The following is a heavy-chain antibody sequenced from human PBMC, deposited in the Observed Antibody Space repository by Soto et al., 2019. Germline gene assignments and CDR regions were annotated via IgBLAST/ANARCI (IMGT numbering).Heavy chain of an antibody. CDR3: AREPKTGYISQERPHSDAFAI. V-gene: IGHV3-7*01. CDR2: IKQDGSEK. Sequence: EVQLVESGGGLVQPGGSLRLSCAASGFTFSSYWMSWVRQAPGKGLERVANIKQDGSEKYNVDSVKGRFTISRDNAKNSLYMQMNSLRAEDTAVYYCAREPKTGYISQERPHSDAFAIWGQGTMVTVSS. D-gene: IGHD3-16*02. CDR1: GFTFSSYW. J-gene: IGHJ3*02.